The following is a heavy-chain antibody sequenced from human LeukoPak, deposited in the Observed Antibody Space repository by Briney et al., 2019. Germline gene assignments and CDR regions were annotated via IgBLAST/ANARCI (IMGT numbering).Heavy chain of an antibody. D-gene: IGHD6-13*01. Sequence: PGRSLRLSCAASGFTFSSYGMHWVRQAPGKGLEWVAVISYDGSNKYYADSVKGRFTISRDNSKNTLYLQMYSLRAEDTAVYYCAKAPGGVAAELDYWGQGTLVTVSS. J-gene: IGHJ4*02. CDR2: ISYDGSNK. CDR3: AKAPGGVAAELDY. CDR1: GFTFSSYG. V-gene: IGHV3-30*18.